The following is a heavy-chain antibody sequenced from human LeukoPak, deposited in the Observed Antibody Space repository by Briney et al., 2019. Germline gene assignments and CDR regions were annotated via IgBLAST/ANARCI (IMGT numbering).Heavy chain of an antibody. V-gene: IGHV1-2*02. Sequence: ASVKVSCKASGYTFTGYHMHWVRQAPGQGLDGMGWINPNSGGTNYAQKFQGRVTMTRDKSISTAYMELSRLRSDDTAVYYCARVRGYYYDSSGYNFDYWGQGTLVTVSS. CDR2: INPNSGGT. D-gene: IGHD3-22*01. CDR3: ARVRGYYYDSSGYNFDY. J-gene: IGHJ4*02. CDR1: GYTFTGYH.